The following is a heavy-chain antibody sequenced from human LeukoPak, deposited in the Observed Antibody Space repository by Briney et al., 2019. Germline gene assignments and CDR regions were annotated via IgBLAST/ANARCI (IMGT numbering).Heavy chain of an antibody. J-gene: IGHJ4*02. Sequence: KPSETLSLTCSVSIGSISSSKWWSWVRQPPGKGLEWIGEIYHTGSTNYNPSLESRVTISVDKSKSHFSLKVTSVTAADTAIYYCARVVGNTNFDSWGQGALVTVSS. V-gene: IGHV4-4*02. CDR2: IYHTGST. CDR1: IGSISSSKW. D-gene: IGHD2-21*01. CDR3: ARVVGNTNFDS.